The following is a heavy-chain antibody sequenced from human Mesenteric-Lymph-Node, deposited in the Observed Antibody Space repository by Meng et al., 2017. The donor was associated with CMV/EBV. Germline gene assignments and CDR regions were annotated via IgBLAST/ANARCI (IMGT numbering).Heavy chain of an antibody. V-gene: IGHV3-23*01. CDR2: ISGSGGST. D-gene: IGHD3-3*01. CDR1: GFTFSSYA. Sequence: GESLKISCAASGFTFSSYAMSWVRQAPGKGLEWVSAISGSGGSTYYADSVKGRFTISRDNSKNTLYLQMNSLRAEDTAVYYCAKDPLLEWLPNNPKNDAFDIWGQGTMVTVSS. CDR3: AKDPLLEWLPNNPKNDAFDI. J-gene: IGHJ3*02.